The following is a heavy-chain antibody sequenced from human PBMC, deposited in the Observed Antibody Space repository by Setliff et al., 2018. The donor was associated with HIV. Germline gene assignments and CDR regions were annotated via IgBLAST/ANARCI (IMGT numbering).Heavy chain of an antibody. CDR3: ARLRRGIAAAGTLVWFDP. CDR2: MSAYNGNT. CDR1: GYTFTSYG. J-gene: IGHJ5*02. Sequence: ASVKVSCKASGYTFTSYGISWVRQAPGQGLEWMGWMSAYNGNTNYAQNLQGRVTMTTDTSTSPAYMELRSLRSDDTAVYYFARLRRGIAAAGTLVWFDPWGQGTLVTVSS. V-gene: IGHV1-18*01. D-gene: IGHD6-13*01.